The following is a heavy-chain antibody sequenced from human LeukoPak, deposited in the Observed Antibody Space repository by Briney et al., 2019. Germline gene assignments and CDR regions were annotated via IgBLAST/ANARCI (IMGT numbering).Heavy chain of an antibody. Sequence: SETLSLTCTVSGGSISSGGYYWSWIRQHPGKGLEWIGYIYYSGSTYYNPSLKSRVTISVDTSKNQFSLKLSSVTAADTAVYFCARHLYYSYVDYWGQGTLVTVSS. CDR2: IYYSGST. V-gene: IGHV4-31*03. J-gene: IGHJ4*02. CDR3: ARHLYYSYVDY. CDR1: GGSISSGGYY. D-gene: IGHD3-10*01.